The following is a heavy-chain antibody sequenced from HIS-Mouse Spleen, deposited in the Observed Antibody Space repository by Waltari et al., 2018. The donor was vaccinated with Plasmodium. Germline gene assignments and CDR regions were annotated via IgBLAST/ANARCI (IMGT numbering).Heavy chain of an antibody. CDR2: INQSGST. V-gene: IGHV4-34*01. CDR1: GGSFSGYY. J-gene: IGHJ5*02. Sequence: QVQLQQWGAGLLKPSETLSLTCAVYGGSFSGYYWSWIRQPPGKGWGWIGEINQSGSTNYNPSLKSRGTISVDTSKNQFSLKRSSVTAADTAVYYCARDPQDSVAAAGTRSWFDPWGQGTLVTVSS. D-gene: IGHD6-13*01. CDR3: ARDPQDSVAAAGTRSWFDP.